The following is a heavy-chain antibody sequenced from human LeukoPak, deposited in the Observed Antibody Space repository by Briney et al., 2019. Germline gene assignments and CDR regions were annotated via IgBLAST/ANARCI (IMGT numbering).Heavy chain of an antibody. V-gene: IGHV1-2*02. CDR3: ARDGMYSNDWSDH. CDR1: GYIFIDYY. CDR2: INSKDGDA. D-gene: IGHD4-11*01. J-gene: IGHJ5*02. Sequence: ASVKVSCKASGYIFIDYYIHWVRQAPGQGLEWVAWINSKDGDAKYAEKFQGRVSLTRDTSINTVYMDLSSLRYDDTAVYYCARDGMYSNDWSDHWGQGTLVTVSS.